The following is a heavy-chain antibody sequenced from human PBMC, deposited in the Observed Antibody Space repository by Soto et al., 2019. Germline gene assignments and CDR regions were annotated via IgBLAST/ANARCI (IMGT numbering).Heavy chain of an antibody. CDR3: ARVLNANLGYFDY. D-gene: IGHD2-8*01. V-gene: IGHV4-34*01. Sequence: SQTLSLTCAVYGGSFSGYYWSWIRQPPGKGLEWIGEINHSGSTNYNPSLKSRVTISVDTSKNQFSLKLSSVTTADTAVYYCARVLNANLGYFDYWGQGTLVTVSS. CDR2: INHSGST. CDR1: GGSFSGYY. J-gene: IGHJ4*02.